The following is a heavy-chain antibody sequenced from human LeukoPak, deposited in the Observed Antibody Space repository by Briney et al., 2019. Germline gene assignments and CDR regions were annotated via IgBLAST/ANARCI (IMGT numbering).Heavy chain of an antibody. CDR2: IYYSGST. Sequence: SQTLSLTCTVSGGSISSGDYYWSWLRQPPGKGLEWIGYIYYSGSTYYNPSLKSRVTISVDTSKNQFSLELSSVTAADTAVYYCARVIRGYCSSTSCSPYFDYWGQGTLVTVSS. V-gene: IGHV4-30-4*01. D-gene: IGHD2-2*01. CDR3: ARVIRGYCSSTSCSPYFDY. CDR1: GGSISSGDYY. J-gene: IGHJ4*02.